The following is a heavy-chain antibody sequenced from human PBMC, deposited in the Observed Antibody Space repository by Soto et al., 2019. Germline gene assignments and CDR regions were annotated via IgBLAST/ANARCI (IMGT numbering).Heavy chain of an antibody. CDR1: GFTFSSYW. V-gene: IGHV3-74*01. J-gene: IGHJ6*02. D-gene: IGHD5-12*01. CDR3: ARDKDIVATSGLPYYYYYGMDV. Sequence: EVQLVESGGGLVQPGGSLRLSCAASGFTFSSYWMHWVLQAPGKGLVWVSRINSDGSSTSYADSVKGRFTISRDNAKNTLYLQMNSLRAEDTAVYYCARDKDIVATSGLPYYYYYGMDVWGQGPTVTVSS. CDR2: INSDGSST.